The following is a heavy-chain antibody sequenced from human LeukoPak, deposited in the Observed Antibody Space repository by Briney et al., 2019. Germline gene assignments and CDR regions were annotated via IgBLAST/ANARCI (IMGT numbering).Heavy chain of an antibody. J-gene: IGHJ4*02. CDR3: ARKGPSLPFDY. D-gene: IGHD3-16*02. CDR2: IYYSGST. Sequence: PSETLSLTCTVSGGSISSYYWSWIRQPPGKGLEWIGYIYYSGSTNYNPSLKSRVTISVDTSKNQFSLKLSSVTAADTAVYYCARKGPSLPFDYWGQGTLVTVSS. CDR1: GGSISSYY. V-gene: IGHV4-59*01.